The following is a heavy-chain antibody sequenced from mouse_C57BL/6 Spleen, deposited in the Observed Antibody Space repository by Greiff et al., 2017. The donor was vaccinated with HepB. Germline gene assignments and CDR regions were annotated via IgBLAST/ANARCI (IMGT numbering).Heavy chain of an antibody. D-gene: IGHD1-1*01. Sequence: QVQLQQPGAELVMPGASVKLSCKASGYTFTSYWMHWVKQRPGQGLEWIGEIDPSDSYTNYNQKFKGKSTLTVDKSSSTAYMPLSSLTSEDSAVYYCARWGSSYWYFDVWGTGTTVTVSS. CDR1: GYTFTSYW. J-gene: IGHJ1*03. V-gene: IGHV1-69*01. CDR3: ARWGSSYWYFDV. CDR2: IDPSDSYT.